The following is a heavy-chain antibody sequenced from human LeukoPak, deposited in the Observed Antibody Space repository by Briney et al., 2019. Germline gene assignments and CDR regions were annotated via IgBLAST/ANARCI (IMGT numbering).Heavy chain of an antibody. V-gene: IGHV4-4*02. CDR2: IYHSGST. CDR1: GGSISSSNW. CDR3: ARASYSYDINGWVPFDY. J-gene: IGHJ4*02. D-gene: IGHD3-22*01. Sequence: PSETLSLTCAVSGGSISSSNWWSWVRQPPGKGLEWIGEIYHSGSTNYNPSLKSRVTISVDKSESQFSLKLSSVTAADTAVYYCARASYSYDINGWVPFDYWGQGTLVTVSS.